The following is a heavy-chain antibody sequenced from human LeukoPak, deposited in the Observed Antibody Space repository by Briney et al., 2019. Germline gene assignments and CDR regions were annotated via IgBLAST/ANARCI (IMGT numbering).Heavy chain of an antibody. CDR1: GFSFSSYG. Sequence: GGSLRLSCAASGFSFSSYGMHWVRQAPGKGLEWVAVISYDGNNKYYADSVKGRFTISRGNSKNTLYLQMNSLRGEDTAVYYCAKDLVDRGNHLYYFDYWGQGTLVTLSS. V-gene: IGHV3-30*18. D-gene: IGHD2-8*02. CDR2: ISYDGNNK. CDR3: AKDLVDRGNHLYYFDY. J-gene: IGHJ4*02.